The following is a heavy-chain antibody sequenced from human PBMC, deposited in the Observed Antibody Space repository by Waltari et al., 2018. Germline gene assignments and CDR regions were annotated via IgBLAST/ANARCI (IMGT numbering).Heavy chain of an antibody. D-gene: IGHD1-7*01. V-gene: IGHV1-69*02. CDR3: AYHRARRWNYDSRPWAFDI. CDR2: IIPILGIA. CDR1: GATFSSYT. Sequence: QVQLVQSGAEVKKPGSSVKVSFKASGATFSSYTISWVRQAPGQGLEWMGRIIPILGIANYAQKFQGRVTITADKSTSTAYMELSSLRSEDTAVYYCAYHRARRWNYDSRPWAFDIWGQGTMVTVSS. J-gene: IGHJ3*02.